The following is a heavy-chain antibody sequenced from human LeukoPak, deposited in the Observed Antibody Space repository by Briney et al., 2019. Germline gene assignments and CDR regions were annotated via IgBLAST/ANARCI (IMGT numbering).Heavy chain of an antibody. CDR3: ARDLTYYYGSGSYYDY. V-gene: IGHV4-59*01. CDR2: IYYSGST. Sequence: SSETLSLTCTVSGGSISSYYWSWIRQPPGKGLEWIGYIYYSGSTNYNPSLKSRVTISVDTSKNQFSLKLCSVTAADTAVYYCARDLTYYYGSGSYYDYWGQGTLVTVSS. J-gene: IGHJ4*02. D-gene: IGHD3-10*01. CDR1: GGSISSYY.